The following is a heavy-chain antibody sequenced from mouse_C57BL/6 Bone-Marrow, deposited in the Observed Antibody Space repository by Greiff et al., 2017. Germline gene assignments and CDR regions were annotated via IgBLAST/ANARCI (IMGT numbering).Heavy chain of an antibody. D-gene: IGHD1-1*01. V-gene: IGHV5-17*01. J-gene: IGHJ4*01. CDR3: ARGGTVVATGAMDY. CDR1: GFTFSDYG. Sequence: EVMLVESGGGLVKPGGSLKLSCAASGFTFSDYGMHWVRQAPEKGLEWVAYISRGSSTIYYADTVKGRFPISRDNAKNTLFLQMTSLRSEDTAMYYCARGGTVVATGAMDYWGQGTSVTVSS. CDR2: ISRGSSTI.